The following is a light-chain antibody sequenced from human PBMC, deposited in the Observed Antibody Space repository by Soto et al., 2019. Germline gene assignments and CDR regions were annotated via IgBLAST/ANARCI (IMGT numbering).Light chain of an antibody. CDR1: QTINNL. CDR2: GAF. CDR3: QQSFGNTRT. J-gene: IGKJ2*02. V-gene: IGKV1-39*01. Sequence: DIQMTQSPSSLSASVGDRVTITCRASQTINNLLNWYQQKPGKAPKLLIYGAFSLHSGVPSRFSGSGSGADFTLTIGSLQPEDFATYYCQQSFGNTRTFGQGTKVDIK.